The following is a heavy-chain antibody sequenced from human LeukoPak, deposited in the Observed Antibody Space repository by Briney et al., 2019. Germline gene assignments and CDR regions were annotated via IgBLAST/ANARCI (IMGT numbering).Heavy chain of an antibody. Sequence: SETLSLTCAVYGGSFSGYYWGWIRQPPGKGLEWIGEINHSGSTNYNPSLKSRVTISVDTSKNQFSLKLSSVTAADTAVYYCAGLVGRYSSGLYYYYFDYWGQGTLVTVSS. CDR2: INHSGST. CDR1: GGSFSGYY. J-gene: IGHJ4*02. CDR3: AGLVGRYSSGLYYYYFDY. V-gene: IGHV4-34*01. D-gene: IGHD3-22*01.